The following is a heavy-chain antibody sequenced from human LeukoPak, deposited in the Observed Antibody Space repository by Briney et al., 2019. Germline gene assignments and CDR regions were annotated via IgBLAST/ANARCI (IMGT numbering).Heavy chain of an antibody. CDR3: ARVRLVRGVIIDGDFDY. CDR1: GYTFTSYD. V-gene: IGHV1-18*01. Sequence: ASVKVSCKTSGYTFTSYDISWVRQAPGQGLEWMGWISAYNGNTNYAQKLQGRVTMTTDISTSTAYMELRSLRSDDTAVYYCARVRLVRGVIIDGDFDYWGQGTLVTVSS. D-gene: IGHD3-10*01. J-gene: IGHJ4*02. CDR2: ISAYNGNT.